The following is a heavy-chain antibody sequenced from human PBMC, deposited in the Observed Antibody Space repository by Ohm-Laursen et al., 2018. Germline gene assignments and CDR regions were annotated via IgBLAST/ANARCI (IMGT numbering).Heavy chain of an antibody. CDR3: ARTSYGESDNWFDP. CDR2: IDWDDDK. V-gene: IGHV2-70*11. J-gene: IGHJ5*02. D-gene: IGHD4-17*01. CDR1: GFSLSTSSMC. Sequence: TLTLTCTFSGFSLSTSSMCVSWIRQPPGKALEWLARIDWDDDKYYSTSLKTRLTISKDTSKNQVVLTMTNMDPVDTATYYCARTSYGESDNWFDPWGQGTLVTISS.